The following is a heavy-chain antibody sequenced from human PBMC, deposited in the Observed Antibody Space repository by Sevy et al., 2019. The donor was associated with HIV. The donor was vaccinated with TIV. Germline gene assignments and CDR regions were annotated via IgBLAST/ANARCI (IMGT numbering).Heavy chain of an antibody. CDR1: GGSISSSSYY. D-gene: IGHD4-17*01. Sequence: SETLSLTCTVSGGSISSSSYYWGWIRQPPGKGLEWIGSIYYSWSTYYNPSLKSRVTISVDTSKNQFSLKLSSVTAADTAVYYCAAMGNDYGDYQGGAFDIWGQGTMVTVSS. J-gene: IGHJ3*02. CDR3: AAMGNDYGDYQGGAFDI. CDR2: IYYSWST. V-gene: IGHV4-39*01.